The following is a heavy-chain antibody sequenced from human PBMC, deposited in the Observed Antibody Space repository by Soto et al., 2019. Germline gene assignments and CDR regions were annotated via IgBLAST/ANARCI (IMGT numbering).Heavy chain of an antibody. CDR2: IYPGDSDT. CDR3: ARSPTTVTAFLGRDIRYYYFGMDV. Sequence: GESLKISCKGSGYSFTSYWIGWVRQMPGKGLEWMGIIYPGDSDTRYSPSFQGQVTISADRSISTAYLQWSSLKASDTAMYYCARSPTTVTAFLGRDIRYYYFGMDVWGQGTTVTVSS. CDR1: GYSFTSYW. V-gene: IGHV5-51*01. D-gene: IGHD4-4*01. J-gene: IGHJ6*02.